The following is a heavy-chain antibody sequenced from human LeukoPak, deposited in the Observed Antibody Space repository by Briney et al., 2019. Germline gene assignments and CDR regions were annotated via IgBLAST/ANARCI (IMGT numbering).Heavy chain of an antibody. Sequence: SQTLSLTCAISGDSVSSNSAAWNWIRQSPSRGLEWLGRTYYRSKWFNDYAVSVKSRITINPDTSKNQFSLQLNSVTPEDTAMYYCASALKRGSAGTLIDHWGQGTLVTVSS. J-gene: IGHJ4*02. CDR1: GDSVSSNSAA. D-gene: IGHD6-13*01. V-gene: IGHV6-1*01. CDR2: TYYRSKWFN. CDR3: ASALKRGSAGTLIDH.